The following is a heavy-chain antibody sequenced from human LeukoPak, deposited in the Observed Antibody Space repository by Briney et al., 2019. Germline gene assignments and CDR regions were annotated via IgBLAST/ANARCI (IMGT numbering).Heavy chain of an antibody. V-gene: IGHV3-30*18. CDR1: GFTFNNYG. CDR3: AKEHYYGSASLPDY. Sequence: PGGPLRRSCAASGFTFNNYGMHWLRQAPGKELKGVAIISYDGSNKYYADSVKGRFTISRDNSKNTLYLQMNSLRAEDTAVYYCAKEHYYGSASLPDYWGQGTLVTVSS. J-gene: IGHJ4*02. CDR2: ISYDGSNK. D-gene: IGHD3-10*01.